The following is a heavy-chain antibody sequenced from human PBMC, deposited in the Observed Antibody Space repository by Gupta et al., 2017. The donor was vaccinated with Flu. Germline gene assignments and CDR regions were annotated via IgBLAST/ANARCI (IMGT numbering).Heavy chain of an antibody. Sequence: EVQLVESGGDLVQPGGSLSSTCLVSGSILGDYWMDWVRQAPGRGLEWVANINGDGSVKNYVDSVKGRFTISRDNTKNSVYLHLNSLRLEDTAVYFCARNRGWEQFDYWGLGALVTVSS. D-gene: IGHD5-24*01. CDR1: GSILGDYW. CDR3: ARNRGWEQFDY. J-gene: IGHJ4*02. V-gene: IGHV3-7*01. CDR2: INGDGSVK.